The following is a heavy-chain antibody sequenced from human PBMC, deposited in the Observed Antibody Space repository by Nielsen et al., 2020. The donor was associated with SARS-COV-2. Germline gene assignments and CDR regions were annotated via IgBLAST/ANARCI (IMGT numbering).Heavy chain of an antibody. V-gene: IGHV1-8*01. D-gene: IGHD2-15*01. CDR3: ARGSYCSGGSCYSLFGY. Sequence: ASVKVSCKASGYTFTSYDINWVRQAPGQGLEWMGWMNPNSGNTGYAQKFQGRVTMTRNTSISTAYMELSSLRSEDTAVYYCARGSYCSGGSCYSLFGYWGQGTLVTVSS. CDR2: MNPNSGNT. J-gene: IGHJ4*02. CDR1: GYTFTSYD.